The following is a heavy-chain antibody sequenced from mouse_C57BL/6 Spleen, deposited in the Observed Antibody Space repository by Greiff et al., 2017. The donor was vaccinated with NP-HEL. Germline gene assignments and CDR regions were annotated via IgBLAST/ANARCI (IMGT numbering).Heavy chain of an antibody. V-gene: IGHV5-17*01. CDR2: ISSGSSTI. Sequence: EVQLVESGGGLVKPGGSLKLSCAASGFTFSDYGMHWVRQAPEKGLEWVPYISSGSSTIYYADTVKGRFTISRDNAKNTLFLQMTSLRSEDTAMYYCARSNWDFDYWGQGTTLTVSS. J-gene: IGHJ2*01. CDR3: ARSNWDFDY. D-gene: IGHD4-1*01. CDR1: GFTFSDYG.